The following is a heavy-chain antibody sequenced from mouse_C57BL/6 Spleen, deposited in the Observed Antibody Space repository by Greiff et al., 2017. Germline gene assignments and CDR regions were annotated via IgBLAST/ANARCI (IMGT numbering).Heavy chain of an antibody. CDR3: AKDYYGSSPHWYFDV. CDR2: INPNNGGT. CDR1: GYTFTDYY. D-gene: IGHD1-1*01. V-gene: IGHV1-26*01. Sequence: VQLQQSGPELVKPGASVQISCKASGYTFTDYYMNWVKQSHGKSLEWIGDINPNNGGTSYNQKFKGKATLTVDKSSSTAYMELRSLTSEDSAVYYCAKDYYGSSPHWYFDVWGTGTTVTVSS. J-gene: IGHJ1*03.